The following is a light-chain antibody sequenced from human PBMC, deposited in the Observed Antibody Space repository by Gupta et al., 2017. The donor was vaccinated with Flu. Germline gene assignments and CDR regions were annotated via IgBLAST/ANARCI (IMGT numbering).Light chain of an antibody. CDR2: RND. CDR3: AAWDDSLNYWV. Sequence: QSVLTQPPSASGTPGPRVTISFSGSNSNIGSNDLAWYQQLPGTAPQLLIYRNDQRPSGVPDRFSGSRSGPSASLAISGLRAEDEAIYYCAAWDDSLNYWVLGGGTQLTVL. V-gene: IGLV1-47*01. J-gene: IGLJ3*02. CDR1: NSNIGSND.